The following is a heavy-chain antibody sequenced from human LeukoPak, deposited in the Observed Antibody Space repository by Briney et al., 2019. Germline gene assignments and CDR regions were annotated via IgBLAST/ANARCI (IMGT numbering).Heavy chain of an antibody. Sequence: PGGSLRLSCAASGFTFSSYGMHWVRQAPGKGLESVAVIWYDGSNKYYADSVKGRFTISRDNSKNTLYLQMNSLRAEDTAVYYCARVRDVLRYFDWTQGYYFDYWGQGNLVTVSS. CDR1: GFTFSSYG. CDR3: ARVRDVLRYFDWTQGYYFDY. D-gene: IGHD3-9*01. CDR2: IWYDGSNK. J-gene: IGHJ4*02. V-gene: IGHV3-33*01.